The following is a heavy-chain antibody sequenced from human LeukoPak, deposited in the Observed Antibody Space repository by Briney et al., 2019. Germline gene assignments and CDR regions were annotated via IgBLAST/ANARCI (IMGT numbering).Heavy chain of an antibody. Sequence: GGSLRHSCAPSGFTFCRYAMSWAREGPGQGGEWGSAISGSGGSTYYADSVKCRFTISRDNSKNTLYLQMNSLRAEDTAVYYCATPSWNYYYMDVWGKGTTVTVSS. CDR3: ATPSWNYYYMDV. V-gene: IGHV3-23*01. J-gene: IGHJ6*03. D-gene: IGHD2-15*01. CDR1: GFTFCRYA. CDR2: ISGSGGST.